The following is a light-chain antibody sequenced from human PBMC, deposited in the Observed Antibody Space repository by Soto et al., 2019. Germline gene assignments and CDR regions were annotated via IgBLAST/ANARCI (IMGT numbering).Light chain of an antibody. J-gene: IGKJ2*01. CDR2: GAS. CDR1: QNVNSD. Sequence: EMVMTQSPVILSVSPGERATLSFRASQNVNSDLAWYQQKPGQAPRILIYGASTRATDIPARISGSGSGTDFTLTINGLQSEDFAVYYCQQYNKWPPLYTFGQGTKLEIK. CDR3: QQYNKWPPLYT. V-gene: IGKV3-15*01.